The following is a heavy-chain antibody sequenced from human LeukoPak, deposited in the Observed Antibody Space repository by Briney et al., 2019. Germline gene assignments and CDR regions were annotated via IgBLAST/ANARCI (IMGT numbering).Heavy chain of an antibody. D-gene: IGHD3-10*01. CDR2: IYYSGSS. J-gene: IGHJ4*02. CDR1: GGSVSSSSHY. V-gene: IGHV4-39*01. Sequence: PSETLSLTCTVSGGSVSSSSHYWGWIRQSPGQGLEWIGTIYYSGSSYYNPSLKSRVTISVDTSKDQFSLKQSAVTAADTAVYYCARHGSGSGRYYYFDYWGQGTLVTVSS. CDR3: ARHGSGSGRYYYFDY.